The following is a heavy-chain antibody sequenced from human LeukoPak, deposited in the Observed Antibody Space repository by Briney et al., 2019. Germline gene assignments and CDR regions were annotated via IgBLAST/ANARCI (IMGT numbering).Heavy chain of an antibody. V-gene: IGHV5-51*01. CDR1: GYSFTTYW. CDR3: ARLATVVTPCDY. D-gene: IGHD4-23*01. Sequence: ESPKISCEGSGYSFTTYWIGLVLLMPEQRLEWFGIIYPGDSHTRYSPSFKGQVTISDHKSISTAYLQWSSLKASDTAMYYCARLATVVTPCDYWGQGTLVTVSS. CDR2: IYPGDSHT. J-gene: IGHJ4*02.